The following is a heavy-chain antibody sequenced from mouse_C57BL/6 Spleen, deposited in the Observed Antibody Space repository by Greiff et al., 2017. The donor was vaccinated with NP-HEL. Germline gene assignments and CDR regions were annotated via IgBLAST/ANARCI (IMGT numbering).Heavy chain of an antibody. CDR2: ISDGGSYT. J-gene: IGHJ1*03. CDR1: GFTFSSYA. CDR3: ARWGPYWYFDV. Sequence: EVQLQQSGGGLVKPGGSLKLSCAASGFTFSSYAMSWVRQTPEKRLEWVATISDGGSYTYYPDNVKGRFTISRDNAKNNLYLQMSHLKSEDTAMYYCARWGPYWYFDVWGTGTTVTVSS. V-gene: IGHV5-4*01.